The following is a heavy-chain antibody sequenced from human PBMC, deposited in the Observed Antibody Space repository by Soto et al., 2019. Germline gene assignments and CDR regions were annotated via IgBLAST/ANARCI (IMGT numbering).Heavy chain of an antibody. CDR1: GGTFTNYA. CDR3: ARWLKEAGIGGNYYNAMDL. CDR2: IIPIFGTA. Sequence: VQLVQSGAEVKKPGSSVKVSCTASGGTFTNYAFSWVRQAPGQGLEWLGGIIPIFGTADYAQKFQGRVTITADASTSTDTMDLSSLSSDDTAFYDCARWLKEAGIGGNYYNAMDLWGQGTTVTFSS. V-gene: IGHV1-69*01. J-gene: IGHJ6*02. D-gene: IGHD1-1*01.